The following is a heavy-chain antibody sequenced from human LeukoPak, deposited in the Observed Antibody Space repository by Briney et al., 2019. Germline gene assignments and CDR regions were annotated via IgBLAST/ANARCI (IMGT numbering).Heavy chain of an antibody. Sequence: SQSLSLTCAISGDSVSSNSAAWNWIRQSPSRGLEWLGRTYYRSKWYNDYAVSVKSRITINPDTSKNQFSLQLNSVTPEDTAVYYCARTWRGAVWYSSSWGIDYWGQGTLVTVSS. D-gene: IGHD6-13*01. CDR1: GDSVSSNSAA. V-gene: IGHV6-1*01. J-gene: IGHJ4*02. CDR3: ARTWRGAVWYSSSWGIDY. CDR2: TYYRSKWYN.